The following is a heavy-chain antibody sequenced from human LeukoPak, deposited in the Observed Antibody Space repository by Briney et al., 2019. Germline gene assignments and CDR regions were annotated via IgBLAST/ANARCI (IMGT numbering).Heavy chain of an antibody. J-gene: IGHJ4*02. V-gene: IGHV3-48*02. CDR1: GFPFSSYS. CDR3: VRDKDWGFDY. Sequence: GGSLRLSCAASGFPFSSYSMNWVRQTPGKGLEWISYIVAAGDAIFYADSVKGRFTISRDNAKSSLSLQMNSLTDEDTALYYCVRDKDWGFDYWGRGTLVTVSS. D-gene: IGHD7-27*01. CDR2: IVAAGDAI.